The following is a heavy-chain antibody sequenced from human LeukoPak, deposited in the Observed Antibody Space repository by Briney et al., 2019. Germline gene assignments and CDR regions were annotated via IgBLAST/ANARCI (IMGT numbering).Heavy chain of an antibody. CDR3: AKDHWIYSYGRNPYYYFDY. Sequence: PGGSQRLSCAASGFTFSSYAMSWVRQAPGKGLEWVSAISGSGGSTYYADSVKGRFTISRDNSKNTLYLQMNSLRAEDTAVYYCAKDHWIYSYGRNPYYYFDYWGQGTLVTVSS. CDR1: GFTFSSYA. D-gene: IGHD5-18*01. J-gene: IGHJ4*02. V-gene: IGHV3-23*01. CDR2: ISGSGGST.